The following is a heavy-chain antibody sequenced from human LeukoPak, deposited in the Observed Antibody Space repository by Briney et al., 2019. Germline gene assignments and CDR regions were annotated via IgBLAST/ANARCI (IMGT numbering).Heavy chain of an antibody. D-gene: IGHD4-11*01. V-gene: IGHV3-23*01. CDR1: GFTFYTYA. Sequence: GGSLRLSCAASGFTFYTYAMTWVRQAPGKGLEWVSTIIGSGGNTFYADSVKGRFTISRDNSKNTLSLQLTSLRAEDTGIYFCARDGGHPLTSYYRAYWGQGTLVTVSS. J-gene: IGHJ4*02. CDR3: ARDGGHPLTSYYRAY. CDR2: IIGSGGNT.